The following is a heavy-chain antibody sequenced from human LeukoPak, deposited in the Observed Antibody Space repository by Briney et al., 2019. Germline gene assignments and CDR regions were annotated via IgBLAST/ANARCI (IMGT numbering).Heavy chain of an antibody. Sequence: SETLSLTCTVSGGSISSSSYYWGWIRQPPGKGLEWIGSIYYSGSTYYNPSLKSRVTISVDTSKNQFSLKLSSVTAADTAVYYCARRPIKTYYYGSGSYDYWGQGTLVTVSS. J-gene: IGHJ4*02. D-gene: IGHD3-10*01. CDR1: GGSISSSSYY. V-gene: IGHV4-39*07. CDR2: IYYSGST. CDR3: ARRPIKTYYYGSGSYDY.